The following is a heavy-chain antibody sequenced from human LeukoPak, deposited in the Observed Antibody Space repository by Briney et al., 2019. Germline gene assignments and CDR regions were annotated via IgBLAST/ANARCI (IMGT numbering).Heavy chain of an antibody. D-gene: IGHD2-15*01. Sequence: GGSLRLSCAASGFTFHGSAMHWVRQGPGKGLEWVASINRDGSNTHYADSVKGRFTISRDNSKNTLYLQMNSLRAEDTAVYYCARDPRYCSGGSCYLADYYYYYGMDVWGQGTTVTVSS. J-gene: IGHJ6*02. V-gene: IGHV3-33*08. CDR3: ARDPRYCSGGSCYLADYYYYYGMDV. CDR2: INRDGSNT. CDR1: GFTFHGSA.